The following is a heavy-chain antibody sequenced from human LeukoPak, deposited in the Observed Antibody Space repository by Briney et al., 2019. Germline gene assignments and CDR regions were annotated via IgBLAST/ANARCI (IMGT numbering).Heavy chain of an antibody. V-gene: IGHV3-48*04. Sequence: GGSLRLSCAASGFTFSSYSMNWVRQAPGKGLEWVSSISSSSSTIYHADSVKGRFTISRDNAKNSLYLQMNSLRAEDTAVYYCAKDGSNWSWGQGTLVTVSS. CDR3: AKDGSNWS. D-gene: IGHD4-11*01. CDR2: ISSSSSTI. J-gene: IGHJ5*02. CDR1: GFTFSSYS.